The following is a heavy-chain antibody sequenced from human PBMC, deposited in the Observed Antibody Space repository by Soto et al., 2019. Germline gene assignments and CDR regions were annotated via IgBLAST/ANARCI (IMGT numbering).Heavy chain of an antibody. CDR3: VRERGPCDAFEI. V-gene: IGHV3-33*01. J-gene: IGHJ3*02. Sequence: GGSLRLSCAASGFSFSTYGMHWVRQAPGKGLEWVAVVWSNGVNNYYADSVRGRFTITRDNSKNSLYMQMNRLNAEDTAVYYCVRERGPCDAFEIWGKGTMVTVS. CDR2: VWSNGVNN. CDR1: GFSFSTYG.